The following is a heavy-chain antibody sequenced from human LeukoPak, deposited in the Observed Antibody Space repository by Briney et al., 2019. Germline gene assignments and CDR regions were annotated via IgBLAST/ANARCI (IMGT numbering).Heavy chain of an antibody. Sequence: PSQTLSLTCTVSGGSISSGSYYWSWIRQPAGKGLEWIGRIYTSGSTNYNPSLKSRVTISVDTSKNQFSLKLSSVTAADTAVYYCARARSIYYGSGGYYYYYMDVWGKGTTVTISS. V-gene: IGHV4-61*02. D-gene: IGHD3-10*01. CDR2: IYTSGST. CDR3: ARARSIYYGSGGYYYYYMDV. CDR1: GGSISSGSYY. J-gene: IGHJ6*03.